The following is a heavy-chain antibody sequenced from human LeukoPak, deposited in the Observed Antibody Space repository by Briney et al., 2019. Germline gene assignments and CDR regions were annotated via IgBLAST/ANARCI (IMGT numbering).Heavy chain of an antibody. CDR3: ARDEPITMVRGVIDY. Sequence: TPGGSLRLSCAASGFTFSDYYMSWIRQAPGKGLEWVSYISSSGSTIYYADSVKGRFTISRDNAKNSLYLQMNSLRAEDTAVYYCARDEPITMVRGVIDYWGQGTLVTVSS. CDR1: GFTFSDYY. CDR2: ISSSGSTI. J-gene: IGHJ4*02. D-gene: IGHD3-10*01. V-gene: IGHV3-11*01.